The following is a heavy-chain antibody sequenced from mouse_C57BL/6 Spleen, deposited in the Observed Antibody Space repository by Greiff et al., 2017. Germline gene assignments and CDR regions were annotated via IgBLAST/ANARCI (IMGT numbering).Heavy chain of an antibody. CDR1: GFSLTSYG. Sequence: VQLVESGPGLVQPSQSLSITCTVSGFSLTSYGVHWVRQSPGKGLEWLGVIWSGGSTDYNAAVISRLSISKDNSKSQVFFKMNSLQADDTAIYYCARALYYYGSSYWYFDVWGTGTTGTVSS. J-gene: IGHJ1*03. V-gene: IGHV2-2*01. CDR2: IWSGGST. CDR3: ARALYYYGSSYWYFDV. D-gene: IGHD1-1*01.